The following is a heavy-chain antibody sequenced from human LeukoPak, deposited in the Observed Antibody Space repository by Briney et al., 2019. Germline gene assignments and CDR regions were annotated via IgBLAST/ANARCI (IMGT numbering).Heavy chain of an antibody. V-gene: IGHV4-59*01. Sequence: GSLRLSRAASGFTFSNAWMSWVRQPPGKGLEWIGYIYYSGSSNYNPSLKSRVTISVDTSNNQFSLKLSSVTAADTAVYYCARNAEYFQHWGQGTLVTVSS. CDR1: GFTFSNAW. J-gene: IGHJ1*01. CDR2: IYYSGSS. CDR3: ARNAEYFQH.